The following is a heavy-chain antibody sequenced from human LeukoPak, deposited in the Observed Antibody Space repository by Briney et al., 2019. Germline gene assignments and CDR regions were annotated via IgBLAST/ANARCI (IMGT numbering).Heavy chain of an antibody. J-gene: IGHJ4*02. D-gene: IGHD2/OR15-2a*01. CDR1: GFTFSSYA. V-gene: IGHV3-23*01. Sequence: GGSLRLSCAASGFTFSSYAMSWVRQAPGKGLEWVSAISGSGGGTYYADSVKGRFTISRDNSKNTLYLQMNSLRAEDTAVYYCANPGNNFRYYVDYWGQGTLVTVSS. CDR3: ANPGNNFRYYVDY. CDR2: ISGSGGGT.